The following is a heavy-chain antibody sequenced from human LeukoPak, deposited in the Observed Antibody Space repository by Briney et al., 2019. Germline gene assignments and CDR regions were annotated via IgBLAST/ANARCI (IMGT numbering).Heavy chain of an antibody. CDR1: GFTFADYA. D-gene: IGHD3-10*01. CDR3: TRVYYGSGRPFDI. J-gene: IGHJ3*02. Sequence: PGRSLRLSRTPSGFTFADYAMSWVRQAPGKGLEWVGLIRSKAYGGTIHYAASVKGRFTISRDDSKSIAYLQMNSLKTEDTAVYYCTRVYYGSGRPFDIWGQGTMVTVSS. CDR2: IRSKAYGGTI. V-gene: IGHV3-49*04.